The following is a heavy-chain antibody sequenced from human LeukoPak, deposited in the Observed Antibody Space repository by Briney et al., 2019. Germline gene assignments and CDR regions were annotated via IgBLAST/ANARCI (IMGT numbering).Heavy chain of an antibody. J-gene: IGHJ6*03. CDR2: MNPNSGNT. Sequence: ASVKVSCKASGYTLTSYDINWVRQATGQGLEWMGWMNPNSGNTGYAQKFQGRVTITRNTSISTAYMELSSLRSEDTAVYYCARAIFGVVPSRLYYYYYYMDVWGKGTTVTVSS. CDR3: ARAIFGVVPSRLYYYYYYMDV. D-gene: IGHD3-3*01. V-gene: IGHV1-8*03. CDR1: GYTLTSYD.